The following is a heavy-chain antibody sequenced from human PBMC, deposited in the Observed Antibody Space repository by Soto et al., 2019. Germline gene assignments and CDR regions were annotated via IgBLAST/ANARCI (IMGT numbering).Heavy chain of an antibody. J-gene: IGHJ4*02. CDR1: GFTFSSYA. Sequence: EVQLLESGGGLVQPGGSLRLSCAASGFTFSSYAMSWVRQAPGKGLEWVSLISGSGGSTYYADSVKGRFTISRDNSQNTLYLQMNSLRAEDTAVQFCAKDRLSGGYYYGFDYWGQGTLVTVSS. CDR2: ISGSGGST. D-gene: IGHD3-22*01. V-gene: IGHV3-23*01. CDR3: AKDRLSGGYYYGFDY.